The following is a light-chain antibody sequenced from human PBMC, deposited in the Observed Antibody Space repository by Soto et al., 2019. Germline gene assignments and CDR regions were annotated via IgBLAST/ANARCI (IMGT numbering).Light chain of an antibody. V-gene: IGKV3-20*01. CDR2: GAS. CDR3: QQYGNSPLVT. J-gene: IGKJ5*01. CDR1: QSVSSSY. Sequence: EIVLTQSPGTLSLSPGERATLSCRASQSVSSSYLAWYQQKPGQAPRLLIYGASSRATGIPDRFSGSGSGTDFTITISRLEPEDFAVYYCQQYGNSPLVTFGQGTRLEIK.